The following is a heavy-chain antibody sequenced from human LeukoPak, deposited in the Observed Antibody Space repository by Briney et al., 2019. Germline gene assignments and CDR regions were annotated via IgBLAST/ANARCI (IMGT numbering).Heavy chain of an antibody. CDR1: GGSISSYY. Sequence: SETLSLSCTVSGGSISSYYWNWIRQPPGKGLEWIGYISYSGSTNYNPSLKSRVTISLDTSKNQFSLKLRSVTAADTAVYYCARGFDSKSTYFDYWGQGTLVTVSP. CDR2: ISYSGST. D-gene: IGHD5-12*01. J-gene: IGHJ4*02. CDR3: ARGFDSKSTYFDY. V-gene: IGHV4-59*01.